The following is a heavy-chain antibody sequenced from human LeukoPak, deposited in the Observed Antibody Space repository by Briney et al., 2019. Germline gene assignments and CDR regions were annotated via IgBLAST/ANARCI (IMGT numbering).Heavy chain of an antibody. CDR3: ARHYGP. V-gene: IGHV4-59*01. CDR2: IYYSGST. CDR1: GVSISSYY. J-gene: IGHJ5*02. Sequence: PSETLSLTCTVSGVSISSYYWSWLRQPPGKGLEWIGYIYYSGSTNYNPSLKSRVTISVDTSKNQFSLKLSSVTAADTAVYYCARHYGPWGQGTLVAVSS. D-gene: IGHD3-16*01.